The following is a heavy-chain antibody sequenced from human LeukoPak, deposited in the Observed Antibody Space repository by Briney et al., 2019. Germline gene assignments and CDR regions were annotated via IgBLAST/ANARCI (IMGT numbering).Heavy chain of an antibody. Sequence: SETLSLTCTVSGGSISNYYWSWIRQPPGKGLEWIGYIYFSGSTNYNPSLKSRVTISVDTSKNQFSLKLSSVTAADTAVYYCAREDTYYYYMDVWAKGTTVTVSS. CDR3: AREDTYYYYMDV. V-gene: IGHV4-59*01. D-gene: IGHD5-18*01. J-gene: IGHJ6*03. CDR1: GGSISNYY. CDR2: IYFSGST.